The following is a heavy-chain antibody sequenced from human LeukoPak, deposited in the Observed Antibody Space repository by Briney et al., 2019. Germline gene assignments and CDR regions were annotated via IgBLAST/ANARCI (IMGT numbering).Heavy chain of an antibody. CDR1: GGSISSSSYY. CDR3: ARGESSSWYIDY. Sequence: SETLSLTCTVSGGSISSSSYYWGWIRQPPGKGLEWIGSIYYSGSTYYNPSLKSRVTISVDRSKNQFSLKLSSVTAADTAVYYCARGESSSWYIDYWGQGTLVTVSS. CDR2: IYYSGST. V-gene: IGHV4-39*07. D-gene: IGHD6-13*01. J-gene: IGHJ4*02.